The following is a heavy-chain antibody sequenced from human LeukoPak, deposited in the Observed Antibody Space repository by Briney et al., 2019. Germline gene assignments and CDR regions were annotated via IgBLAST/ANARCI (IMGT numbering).Heavy chain of an antibody. D-gene: IGHD6-13*01. Sequence: ASVKVSCKVSGYILSEISMHWVRQVPGKGLEWMGGFDPEGGKTVYAEKFQGRVSMTEDTSTDTAYMELRSLRSEDTAVYYCARGDSLSFPDAFDMWGQGTVVTVSS. CDR3: ARGDSLSFPDAFDM. V-gene: IGHV1-24*01. CDR2: FDPEGGKT. CDR1: GYILSEIS. J-gene: IGHJ3*02.